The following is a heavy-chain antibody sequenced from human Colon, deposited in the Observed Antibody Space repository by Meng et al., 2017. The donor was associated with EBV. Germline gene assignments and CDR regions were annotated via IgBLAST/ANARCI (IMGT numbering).Heavy chain of an antibody. J-gene: IGHJ4*02. CDR2: IYYRGST. CDR3: VISSHN. V-gene: IGHV4-39*07. D-gene: IGHD3-3*02. Sequence: PDLVSASATLCLTCTTSGGSITSTSSSWGWVRQPPGKGLEWIGSIYYRGSTNYNPSLKSRISMSVDMSKNQFSLKVNSVTAADTAIYYCVISSHNWGQGTLVTVSS. CDR1: GGSITSTSSS.